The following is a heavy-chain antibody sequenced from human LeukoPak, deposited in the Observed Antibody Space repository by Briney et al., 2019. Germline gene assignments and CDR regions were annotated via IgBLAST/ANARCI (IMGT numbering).Heavy chain of an antibody. J-gene: IGHJ6*03. CDR3: AWSSDFRYYYYYMDV. D-gene: IGHD3-3*01. CDR1: GGSISSYY. Sequence: PSETLSLTCTVSGGSISSYYWTWIRQPPGKGLEWIGYIYYTGSTNYNPSLKSRVTISVDTSKNQFPLKLSSVTAADTAVYYCAWSSDFRYYYYYMDVWGKGTTVTVSS. CDR2: IYYTGST. V-gene: IGHV4-59*01.